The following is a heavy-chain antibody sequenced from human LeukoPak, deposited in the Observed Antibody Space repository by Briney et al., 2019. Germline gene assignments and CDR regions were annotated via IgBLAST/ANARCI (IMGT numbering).Heavy chain of an antibody. CDR3: ARRGYYYDSRGYYYFDY. J-gene: IGHJ4*02. CDR2: IHHSGSA. Sequence: SETLSLTCTVSGGSIRSYYWGWIRQPPGKGLEWIGDIHHSGSADYNPSLKSRVTISVDTSKNQFSLKLSSVTAADTAVYHCARRGYYYDSRGYYYFDYWGQGTLVTVSS. CDR1: GGSIRSYY. V-gene: IGHV4-59*01. D-gene: IGHD3-22*01.